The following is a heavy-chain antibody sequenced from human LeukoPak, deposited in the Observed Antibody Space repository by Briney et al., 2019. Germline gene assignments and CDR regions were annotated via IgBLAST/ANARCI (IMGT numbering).Heavy chain of an antibody. CDR2: IKSKTDGGTT. V-gene: IGHV3-15*01. CDR1: GFTFSSYA. J-gene: IGHJ4*02. D-gene: IGHD5-24*01. CDR3: TTRPYGRWLPIDY. Sequence: MTGGSLRLSCAASGFTFSSYAMSWVRQAPGKGLEWVGRIKSKTDGGTTDYAAPVKGRFTISRDDSKNTLYLQMNSLKTEDTAVYYCTTRPYGRWLPIDYWGQGTLVTVSS.